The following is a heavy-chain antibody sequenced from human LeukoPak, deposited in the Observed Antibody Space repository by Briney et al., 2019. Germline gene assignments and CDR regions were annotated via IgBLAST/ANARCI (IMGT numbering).Heavy chain of an antibody. CDR1: GFNFHNFA. J-gene: IGHJ4*02. V-gene: IGHV3-30*04. Sequence: GGSLRLSCEASGFNFHNFAMHWVRQAPGKGLEWVAVISNDERNKYYTDSVKGRFTISRDNSKSTVYLQMNSLRPEDTAVYYCARPSPPGDGYNPCDYWGPGAPVIVSS. D-gene: IGHD5-24*01. CDR2: ISNDERNK. CDR3: ARPSPPGDGYNPCDY.